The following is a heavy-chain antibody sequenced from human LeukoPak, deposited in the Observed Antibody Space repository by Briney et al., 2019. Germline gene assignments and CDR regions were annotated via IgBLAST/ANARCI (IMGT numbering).Heavy chain of an antibody. CDR2: IYHSGST. CDR3: ARGAIAVGSSFDY. J-gene: IGHJ4*02. V-gene: IGHV4-38-2*01. D-gene: IGHD6-19*01. CDR1: GYSISSGYY. Sequence: SETLSLTCAVSGYSISSGYYWGWIRQPPGKGLEWIGSIYHSGSTYYNPSLKSRVTTSVDTSKNQFSLKLSSVTAADTAVYYRARGAIAVGSSFDYWGQGTLVTVSS.